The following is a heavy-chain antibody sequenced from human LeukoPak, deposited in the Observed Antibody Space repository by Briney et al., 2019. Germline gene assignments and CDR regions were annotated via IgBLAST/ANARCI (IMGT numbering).Heavy chain of an antibody. J-gene: IGHJ4*02. V-gene: IGHV1-18*01. CDR2: ISAYNGNT. CDR1: SYPFDNFG. Sequence: ASVKVSCKASSYPFDNFGLTWVRQAPGQGLEWMGWISAYNGNTHYAQKFRGRLTMTTDTSTTTAYLELRSLKSDDTAVYYCARDRLGGDLTGESLYWGQGTLVTVSS. D-gene: IGHD4-17*01. CDR3: ARDRLGGDLTGESLY.